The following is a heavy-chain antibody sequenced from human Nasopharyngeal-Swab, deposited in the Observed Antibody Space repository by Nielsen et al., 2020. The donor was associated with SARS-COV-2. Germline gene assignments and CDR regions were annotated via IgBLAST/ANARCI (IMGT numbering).Heavy chain of an antibody. CDR3: ARVLRYFDLLFFDY. Sequence: SETLSLTCTVSGGSISSGGYYWSWIRQHPGKGLEWIGYIYYSGSTYYNPSLKSRVTISVDTSKNQFSLKLSSVTAADTAVYYCARVLRYFDLLFFDYWGQGTLVTVSS. CDR1: GGSISSGGYY. V-gene: IGHV4-31*03. D-gene: IGHD3-9*01. CDR2: IYYSGST. J-gene: IGHJ4*02.